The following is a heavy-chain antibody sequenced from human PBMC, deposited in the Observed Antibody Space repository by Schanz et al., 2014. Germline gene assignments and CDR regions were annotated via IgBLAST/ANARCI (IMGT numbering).Heavy chain of an antibody. D-gene: IGHD3-10*01. CDR3: ARPALWFGDNCFDP. J-gene: IGHJ5*02. Sequence: EVQLVQSGGGLVQPGGSLRLSCAASGFTFSSHWMHWVRQDPGKGLVWVARINSVGSNTDYADSVTGRFTISRDNAKNTLYLQMSSLRAEDTAVYYCARPALWFGDNCFDPWGQGTLVTVSS. V-gene: IGHV3-74*01. CDR1: GFTFSSHW. CDR2: INSVGSNT.